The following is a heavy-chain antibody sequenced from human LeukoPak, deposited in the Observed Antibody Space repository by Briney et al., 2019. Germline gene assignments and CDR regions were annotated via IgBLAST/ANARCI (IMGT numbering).Heavy chain of an antibody. J-gene: IGHJ4*02. CDR1: GGSISSYY. Sequence: PSETLSLTCTVSGGSISSYYWSWIRQPPGKGLEWVGYIYYSGSTNYNPSLKSRVTISVDTSKHQFSLKLSSVTAADTAVYYCARVRTYYYGSGSYYLFDYWGQGTLVTVSS. CDR2: IYYSGST. D-gene: IGHD3-10*01. CDR3: ARVRTYYYGSGSYYLFDY. V-gene: IGHV4-59*01.